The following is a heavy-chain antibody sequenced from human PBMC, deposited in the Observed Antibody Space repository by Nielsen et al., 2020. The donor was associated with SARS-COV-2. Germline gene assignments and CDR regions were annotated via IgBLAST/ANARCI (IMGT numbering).Heavy chain of an antibody. CDR3: ARVARGETGFDAFDI. CDR1: GFTFSDFY. J-gene: IGHJ3*02. V-gene: IGHV3-11*05. D-gene: IGHD2-21*01. Sequence: GESLKISCEGSGFTFSDFYLSWIRQAPGKGLEWVTHMSRSGARTKSADSVKGRFTISRDNAKNSVYLQMNSLRPDDTAVYYCARVARGETGFDAFDIWGQGTMVTVSS. CDR2: MSRSGART.